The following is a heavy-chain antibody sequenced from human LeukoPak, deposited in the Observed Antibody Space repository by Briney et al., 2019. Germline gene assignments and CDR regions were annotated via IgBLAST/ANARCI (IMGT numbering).Heavy chain of an antibody. J-gene: IGHJ4*02. V-gene: IGHV3-30*02. D-gene: IGHD6-19*01. CDR1: GFTFSSYD. CDR3: AKVALTGYSSGWLDY. Sequence: GGSLNLSCAASGFTFSSYDWHWIRQPPGKGLEWVAFIYYDGINKYYADSVRGRFTISRDNSKNTLYLQMNSLRAEDTAVYYCAKVALTGYSSGWLDYWGQGTLVTVSS. CDR2: IYYDGINK.